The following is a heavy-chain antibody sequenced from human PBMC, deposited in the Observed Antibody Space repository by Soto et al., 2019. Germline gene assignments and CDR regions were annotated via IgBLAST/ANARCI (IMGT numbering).Heavy chain of an antibody. J-gene: IGHJ4*02. CDR3: AKAGGAAGTVDYFDY. CDR2: ISGSVGST. D-gene: IGHD6-13*01. Sequence: GGSLRLSCAASGFTFSNYAINWVRQSPGKGLEWVSVISGSVGSTYYAASVKGRFTITRDNSKNTLYLQMNSLRAEDTAVYYCAKAGGAAGTVDYFDYWGQGTLVTVSS. V-gene: IGHV3-23*01. CDR1: GFTFSNYA.